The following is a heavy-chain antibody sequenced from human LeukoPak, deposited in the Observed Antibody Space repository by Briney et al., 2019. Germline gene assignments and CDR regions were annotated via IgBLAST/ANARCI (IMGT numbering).Heavy chain of an antibody. CDR1: GFTSSSHW. CDR3: ARSASSAFDY. D-gene: IGHD6-25*01. J-gene: IGHJ4*02. V-gene: IGHV3-7*04. Sequence: GGSLRLSCVASGFTSSSHWMNWVRQAPGKGLEWVANIKQDGSEKYYVDSVKGRFTISRDNAKNSLYLQMNSLRAEDTAVYYCARSASSAFDYWGQGTLVTVSS. CDR2: IKQDGSEK.